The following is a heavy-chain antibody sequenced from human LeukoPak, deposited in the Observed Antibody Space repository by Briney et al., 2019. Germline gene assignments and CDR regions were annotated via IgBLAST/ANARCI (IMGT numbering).Heavy chain of an antibody. Sequence: PGGSLRLSCAASGFTFSSYAMSWVRQAPGKGLEWVSAISGSGGSTYYADSVKGRFTISRDNSKNTLYLQMNSLRAEDTAVYYCAKAGETTIFGVVIIGDYFDYWGQGTLVTVSS. CDR3: AKAGETTIFGVVIIGDYFDY. J-gene: IGHJ4*02. D-gene: IGHD3-3*01. CDR2: ISGSGGST. V-gene: IGHV3-23*01. CDR1: GFTFSSYA.